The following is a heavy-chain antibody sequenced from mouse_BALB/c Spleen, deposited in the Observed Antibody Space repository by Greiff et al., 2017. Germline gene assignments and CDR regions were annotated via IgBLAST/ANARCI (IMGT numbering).Heavy chain of an antibody. V-gene: IGHV5-6-3*01. CDR3: ARDERTTATPYYYAMDY. Sequence: EVKLVESGGGLVQPGGSLKLSCAASGFTFSSYGMSWVRQTPDKRLELVATINSNGGSTYYPDSVKGRFTISRDNAKNTLYLQMSSLKSEDTAMYYCARDERTTATPYYYAMDYWGQGTSVTVSS. CDR2: INSNGGST. CDR1: GFTFSSYG. D-gene: IGHD1-2*01. J-gene: IGHJ4*01.